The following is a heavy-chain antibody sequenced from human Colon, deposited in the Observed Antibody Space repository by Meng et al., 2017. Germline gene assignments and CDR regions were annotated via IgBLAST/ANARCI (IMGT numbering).Heavy chain of an antibody. J-gene: IGHJ4*02. CDR2: VYYTGAT. CDR1: TGSINSYY. V-gene: IGHV4-59*08. CDR3: ATSPYRSGWYYFDS. D-gene: IGHD6-19*01. Sequence: QVQLQESGPGLVKPSETLSLTCTVSTGSINSYYWSWIRQSPEKGLEWIGYVYYTGATNYNPSLKGRVTISLDTSKNQFSLNLTSVTAADTAMYYCATSPYRSGWYYFDSWGQGTLVTVSS.